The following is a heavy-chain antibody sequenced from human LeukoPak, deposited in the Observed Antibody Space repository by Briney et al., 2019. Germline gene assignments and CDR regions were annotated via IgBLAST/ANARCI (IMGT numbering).Heavy chain of an antibody. V-gene: IGHV1-18*01. CDR1: GYTFTSYG. Sequence: GASVKVSCKASGYTFTSYGIIWVRQAPGQGLEWMGWISAYNGNTNYAQKLQGRVTMTTDTSTSTAYMELRSLRSDDTAVYYCARDGGVGYSSGYLYYWGQGTLVTVSS. CDR2: ISAYNGNT. CDR3: ARDGGVGYSSGYLYY. D-gene: IGHD3-22*01. J-gene: IGHJ4*02.